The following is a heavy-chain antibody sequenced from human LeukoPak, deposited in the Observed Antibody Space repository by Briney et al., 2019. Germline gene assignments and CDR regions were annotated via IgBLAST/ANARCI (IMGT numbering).Heavy chain of an antibody. V-gene: IGHV3-33*06. J-gene: IGHJ4*02. CDR3: AKDHLVGALYYFNY. CDR2: IWYDGSNK. CDR1: GFTFSGYG. D-gene: IGHD1-26*01. Sequence: PGGSLRLSCAASGFTFSGYGMHWVRQAPGKGLEWVAVIWYDGSNKYYADSVKGRFTISRDNSKNTLYLQMSSLRAEDTAIYYCAKDHLVGALYYFNYWGQGALVTVSS.